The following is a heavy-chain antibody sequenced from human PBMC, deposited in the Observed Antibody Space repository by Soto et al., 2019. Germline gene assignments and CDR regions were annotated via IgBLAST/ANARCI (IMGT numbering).Heavy chain of an antibody. V-gene: IGHV1-69*01. CDR1: GGTFSSYA. Sequence: QVQLVQSGAEVKKPGSSVKVSCKASGGTFSSYAISWVRQAPGQGLEWMGGIIPIFGTANYAQKFQGSVTITADESTSTAYMELSSLRSEDTAVYYCATNRLRFLEPAPSGYYYYGMDVCGQGTTVTVSS. CDR2: IIPIFGTA. J-gene: IGHJ6*02. CDR3: ATNRLRFLEPAPSGYYYYGMDV. D-gene: IGHD3-3*01.